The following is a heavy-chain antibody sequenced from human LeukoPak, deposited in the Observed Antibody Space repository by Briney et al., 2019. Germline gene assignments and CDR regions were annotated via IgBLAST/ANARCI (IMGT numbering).Heavy chain of an antibody. CDR1: GGSISSYY. D-gene: IGHD4-17*01. J-gene: IGHJ5*02. V-gene: IGHV4-4*07. CDR3: ARVDYGDYVAENWFDP. Sequence: PSETLSLTCTVSGGSISSYYWSWIRQPAGKGLEWIGRIYTSGSTNYNPSLKSRVTMSVDTAKTQFSLKLSSVTAADTAVYYCARVDYGDYVAENWFDPWGQGTLVTVSS. CDR2: IYTSGST.